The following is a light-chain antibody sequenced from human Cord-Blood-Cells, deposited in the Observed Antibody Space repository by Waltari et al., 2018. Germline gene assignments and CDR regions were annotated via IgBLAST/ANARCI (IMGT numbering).Light chain of an antibody. CDR2: EVS. Sequence: QSALTQPASVSGSPGQSITISCTGTSSDVGRYNLVSWYQQHPGKAPKLMIYEVSKRPSGFSNRFSGSKSGNTASLTISGLQAEDEADYYCCSYAGSSTPWVFGGGTKLTVL. J-gene: IGLJ3*02. CDR1: SSDVGRYNL. CDR3: CSYAGSSTPWV. V-gene: IGLV2-23*02.